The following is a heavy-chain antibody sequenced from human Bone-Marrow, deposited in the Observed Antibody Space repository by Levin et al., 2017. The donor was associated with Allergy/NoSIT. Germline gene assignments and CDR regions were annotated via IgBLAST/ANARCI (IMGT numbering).Heavy chain of an antibody. Sequence: ESLKISCTVSGGSISANYWSWIRQPPGKGLEWIGYIYYSGSTNYNPSLKSRVTISVDTSKNQFSLRLSSVTAADTAVYYCARRDHYYHYMDGWGKGTTVTVSS. CDR3: ARRDHYYHYMDG. V-gene: IGHV4-59*08. CDR1: GGSISANY. J-gene: IGHJ6*03. CDR2: IYYSGST.